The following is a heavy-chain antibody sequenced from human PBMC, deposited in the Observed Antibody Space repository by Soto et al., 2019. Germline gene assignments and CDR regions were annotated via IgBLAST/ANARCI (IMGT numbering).Heavy chain of an antibody. CDR2: ISAYNGNT. CDR1: GYSFASCG. D-gene: IGHD5-12*01. Sequence: VSVEVSSKARGYSFASCGSSWLRQAPGQGLEWMGWISAYNGNTNYAQKLQGRVTMTTDISKNTLYLQMNILRAEDAAVYHCHGSGYWGQGTLVPVSS. V-gene: IGHV1-18*01. J-gene: IGHJ4*02. CDR3: HGSGY.